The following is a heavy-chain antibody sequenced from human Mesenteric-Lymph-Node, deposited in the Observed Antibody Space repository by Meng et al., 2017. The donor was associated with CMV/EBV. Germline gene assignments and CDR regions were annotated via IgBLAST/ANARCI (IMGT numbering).Heavy chain of an antibody. V-gene: IGHV3-30*14. Sequence: SCKASGYTFTGYYMHWVRQAPGKGLEWVTFIYSDGTTKWYAASVEGRFTISRDTSRNTVFLQMNSLRPDDTAVYYCARGVNSAFDIWGQGTMVTVSS. CDR2: IYSDGTTK. CDR1: GYTFTGYY. CDR3: ARGVNSAFDI. J-gene: IGHJ3*02.